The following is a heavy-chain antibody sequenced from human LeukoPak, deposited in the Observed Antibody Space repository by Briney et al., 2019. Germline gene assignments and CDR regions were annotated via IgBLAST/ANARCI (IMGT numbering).Heavy chain of an antibody. CDR1: GFTFSFYD. V-gene: IGHV3-30*02. Sequence: GGSLRLSCAASGFTFSFYDIHWVRQAPGKGLEWVAFIRYDGSNKYYADSVKGRFTISRDNAKNSLYLQMNSLRAEDTAVYYCARVLSAAGTQTVFDYWGQGTLVTVSS. CDR3: ARVLSAAGTQTVFDY. CDR2: IRYDGSNK. J-gene: IGHJ4*02. D-gene: IGHD6-13*01.